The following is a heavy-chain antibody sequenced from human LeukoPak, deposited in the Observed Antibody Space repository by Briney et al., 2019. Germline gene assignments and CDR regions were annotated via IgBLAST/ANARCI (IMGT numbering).Heavy chain of an antibody. V-gene: IGHV4-59*08. D-gene: IGHD2-2*01. CDR3: ARHASGVVLRVLWY. CDR1: GGSISNYY. J-gene: IGHJ4*02. Sequence: SETLSLTCTVSGGSISNYYWSWIRQPPGKGLECIGHVYYSGSTDYNPSLKSRLTISVDSSLNQFSLKLSSVTAADTAVYYCARHASGVVLRVLWYWGQGTLVTVSS. CDR2: VYYSGST.